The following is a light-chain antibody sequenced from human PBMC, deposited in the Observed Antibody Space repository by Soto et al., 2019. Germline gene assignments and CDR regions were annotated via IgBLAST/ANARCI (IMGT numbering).Light chain of an antibody. J-gene: IGKJ4*01. CDR3: MHALQTPRLT. CDR1: QSLLHSNGYNY. Sequence: DIVMTQSPLSLPVTPGEPASISCRSSQSLLHSNGYNYLDWYLQKPGQSPQLLIYLGSNRASGVPDRFSGSGSGRDFTLKISRVEAEDVGVYYCMHALQTPRLTFGGGTKVEIK. V-gene: IGKV2-28*01. CDR2: LGS.